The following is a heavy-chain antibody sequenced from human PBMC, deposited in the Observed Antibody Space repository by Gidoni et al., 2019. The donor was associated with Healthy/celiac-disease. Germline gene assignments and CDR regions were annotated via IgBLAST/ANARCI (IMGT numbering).Heavy chain of an antibody. Sequence: EVQLLASGGGLVQPGGSLRLSCAASGFTFSSYAMSWVRPAPGKGLGWVSAISGSGGSTYYADSVKGRFTISRDNSKNTLYLQMSSLRAEDTAVYYCAKKHDGYNFFDYWGQGTLVTVSS. J-gene: IGHJ4*02. V-gene: IGHV3-23*01. CDR1: GFTFSSYA. CDR2: ISGSGGST. D-gene: IGHD5-12*01. CDR3: AKKHDGYNFFDY.